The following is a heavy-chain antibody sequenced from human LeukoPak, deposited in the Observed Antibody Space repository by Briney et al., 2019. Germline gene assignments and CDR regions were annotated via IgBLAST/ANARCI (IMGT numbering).Heavy chain of an antibody. J-gene: IGHJ4*02. CDR1: GFTVFNYW. CDR2: INLDGSQK. CDR3: ARETPDSSGWD. D-gene: IGHD6-19*01. Sequence: GGSLRLSCAASGFTVFNYWMSWVRQAPGKGLEWVANINLDGSQKYYVDSVKGRFIISRDNAKNSLYLQMNSLRAEDTAVYYCARETPDSSGWDWGQGTLVTVSS. V-gene: IGHV3-7*01.